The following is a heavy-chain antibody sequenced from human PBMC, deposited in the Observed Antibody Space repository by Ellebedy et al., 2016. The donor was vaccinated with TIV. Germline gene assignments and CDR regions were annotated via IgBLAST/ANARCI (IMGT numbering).Heavy chain of an antibody. CDR2: INHSGST. D-gene: IGHD4-11*01. CDR3: ASRTTEYYMDV. Sequence: SETLSLTXAVYGGSFSGYYWSWIRQPPGKGLEWIGEINHSGSTNYNPSLKSRVTISVDTSKNQFSLKLSSVTAADTAVYYCASRTTEYYMDVWGKGTTVTVSS. V-gene: IGHV4-34*01. J-gene: IGHJ6*03. CDR1: GGSFSGYY.